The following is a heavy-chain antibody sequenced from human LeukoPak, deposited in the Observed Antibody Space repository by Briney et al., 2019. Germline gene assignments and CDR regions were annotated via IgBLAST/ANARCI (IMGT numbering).Heavy chain of an antibody. D-gene: IGHD2-15*01. CDR1: GFTLSIYG. CDR2: ISSSGGST. V-gene: IGHV3-64*01. J-gene: IGHJ4*02. CDR3: ARASGTCTGGSCYSLDY. Sequence: PGRSLTLSCAASGFTLSIYGMHWVRQAPGKGREYVSAISSSGGSTYYANSLKGRFTISRDNSRNTLYLQMGSLRAEDMAVYYCARASGTCTGGSCYSLDYWGQGALVTVSS.